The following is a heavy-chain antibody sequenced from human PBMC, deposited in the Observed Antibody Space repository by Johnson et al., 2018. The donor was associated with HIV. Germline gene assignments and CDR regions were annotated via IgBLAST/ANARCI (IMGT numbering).Heavy chain of an antibody. CDR3: ARDLYYYDTSGYYLNGPDAFDI. CDR1: GFTFSSYA. V-gene: IGHV3-30*04. CDR2: ISFDGSYK. Sequence: VQLVESGGGVVQPGRSLRLSCAASGFTFSSYAMHWVRQAPGKGLEWVAVISFDGSYKYYADSVKGRFTISRDSSKNTLYLQVNSLRAEDTAVYYCARDLYYYDTSGYYLNGPDAFDISGQGTMVTVSS. D-gene: IGHD3-22*01. J-gene: IGHJ3*02.